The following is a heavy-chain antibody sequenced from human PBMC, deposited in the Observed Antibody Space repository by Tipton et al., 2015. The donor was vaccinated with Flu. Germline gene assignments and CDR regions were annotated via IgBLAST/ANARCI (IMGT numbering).Heavy chain of an antibody. CDR3: ARGDICCSSTSCSSSSCYYCCMYV. V-gene: IGHV1-69*01. Sequence: QLVQPGAEVKKPGTSVKVSCKASGGTFSSYAISWVRQPPGQGLEWMGGIIPIFGTANYAQKFQGRVTITGDESTSTAYMELSSLRSEDTAVYYCARGDICCSSTSCSSSSCYYCCMYVWGKGTTVTVSS. J-gene: IGHJ6*03. CDR1: GGTFSSYA. D-gene: IGHD2-2*01. CDR2: IIPIFGTA.